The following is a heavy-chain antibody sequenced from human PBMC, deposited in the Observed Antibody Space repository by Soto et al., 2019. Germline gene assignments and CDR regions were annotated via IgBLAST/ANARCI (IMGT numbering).Heavy chain of an antibody. V-gene: IGHV1-69*02. Sequence: QVQLVQSGAEVKKPGSSVKVSCKASGGTFSSYTISWVRQAPGQGLEWMGRIIPILGIANYAQKFQGRVTITADKSTSTAYMELSSLRSEDTAVYYCARSSAAAKGDAFDIWGQGTMVTVSS. CDR2: IIPILGIA. CDR3: ARSSAAAKGDAFDI. CDR1: GGTFSSYT. D-gene: IGHD2-2*01. J-gene: IGHJ3*02.